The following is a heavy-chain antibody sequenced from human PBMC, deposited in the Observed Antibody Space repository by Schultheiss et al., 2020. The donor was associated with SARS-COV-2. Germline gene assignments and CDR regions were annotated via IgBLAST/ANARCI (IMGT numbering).Heavy chain of an antibody. J-gene: IGHJ3*02. Sequence: GSLRLSCTVSGGSISSSSYYWGWIRQPPGKGLEWIGSIYYSGSTYYNPSLKSRVTISVDTSKNQFSLKLSSVTAADTAVYYCARGDYYDSTKADDAFDIWGQGTMVTVSS. CDR1: GGSISSSSYY. D-gene: IGHD3-22*01. CDR3: ARGDYYDSTKADDAFDI. CDR2: IYYSGST. V-gene: IGHV4-39*07.